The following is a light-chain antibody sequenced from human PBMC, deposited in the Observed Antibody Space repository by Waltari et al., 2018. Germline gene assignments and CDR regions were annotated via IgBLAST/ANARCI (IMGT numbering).Light chain of an antibody. CDR3: QVWPARLEHPV. CDR2: YAN. CDR1: NIGSER. J-gene: IGLJ1*01. V-gene: IGLV3-21*04. Sequence: SHVLTQPPSVSVAPGQAAKITCESGNIGSERVHWYQQKTGQSPLLGISYANARPPGTPERFSGSNAGDTATLTISRVEVGDEADYYCQVWPARLEHPVFGTGTKVTVL.